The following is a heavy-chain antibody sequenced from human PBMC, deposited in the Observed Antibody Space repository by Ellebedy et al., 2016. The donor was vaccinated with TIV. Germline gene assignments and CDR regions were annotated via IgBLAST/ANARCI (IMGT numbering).Heavy chain of an antibody. J-gene: IGHJ4*02. CDR1: GGTSNNYA. CDR3: ARARDYSRGGRYPIYFFDS. CDR2: IIPIFSTP. Sequence: SVKVSCKASGGTSNNYAINWVRQAPGQGLEWMGGIIPIFSTPNYAQKFQDRVTITADESTSTTYLALSSLRSEDTAVYYCARARDYSRGGRYPIYFFDSWGQGTLVTVSS. D-gene: IGHD2-15*01. V-gene: IGHV1-69*13.